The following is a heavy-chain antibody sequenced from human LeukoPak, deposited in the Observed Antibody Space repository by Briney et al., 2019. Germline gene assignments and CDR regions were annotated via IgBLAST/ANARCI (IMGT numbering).Heavy chain of an antibody. D-gene: IGHD6-19*01. Sequence: GRSLRLSCAASGFPFSNYAMHWVRQAPGKGLEWVALGRFTISRDNSKNTLYLQMNSLRAEDTAVYYCAKLYSSGWGNAFDIWGQGTMVTVSS. J-gene: IGHJ3*02. V-gene: IGHV3-30-3*02. CDR1: GFPFSNYA. CDR3: AKLYSSGWGNAFDI.